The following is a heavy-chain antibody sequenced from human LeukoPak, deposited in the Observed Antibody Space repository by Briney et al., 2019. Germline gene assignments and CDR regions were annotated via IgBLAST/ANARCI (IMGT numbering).Heavy chain of an antibody. CDR1: GYTLTELS. Sequence: ASVKVSCKVSGYTLTELSMHWVRQAPGKGLEWMGGFDPEDGETIYAQKFQGRVTVTEDTSTDTAYMELNSLRSEDTAVYYCATAPWFPRTSIAAAAHYYFDYWGQGTLVTVSS. CDR2: FDPEDGET. J-gene: IGHJ4*02. CDR3: ATAPWFPRTSIAAAAHYYFDY. V-gene: IGHV1-24*01. D-gene: IGHD6-13*01.